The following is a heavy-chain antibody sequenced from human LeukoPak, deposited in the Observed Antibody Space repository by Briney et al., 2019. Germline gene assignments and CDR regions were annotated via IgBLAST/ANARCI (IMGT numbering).Heavy chain of an antibody. CDR1: GGTFSSYA. V-gene: IGHV1-69*04. CDR2: IIPILGIA. CDR3: ARDGDRGGWYVDY. D-gene: IGHD6-19*01. Sequence: GASVKVSCKASGGTFSSYAISWVRQAPGQGLEWMGRIIPILGIANYAQKFQGRVTITADKSTSTAYMELSSLRSEDTAVYYCARDGDRGGWYVDYWGQGTLVTVSS. J-gene: IGHJ4*02.